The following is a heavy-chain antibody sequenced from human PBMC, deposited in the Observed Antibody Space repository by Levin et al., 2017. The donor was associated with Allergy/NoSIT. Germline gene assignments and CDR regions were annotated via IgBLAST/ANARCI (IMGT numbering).Heavy chain of an antibody. CDR1: GYTFTGYY. CDR2: INPNSGGT. V-gene: IGHV1-2*02. CDR3: ARADVLTAYYLNY. J-gene: IGHJ4*02. Sequence: ASVKVSCKASGYTFTGYYVHWVRQAPGQGLEWMGWINPNSGGTNYAQKFQGRVTMTRDTSVSTAYMELSSLRSDDTAVYYCARADVLTAYYLNYWGQGTLVTVSS. D-gene: IGHD3-9*01.